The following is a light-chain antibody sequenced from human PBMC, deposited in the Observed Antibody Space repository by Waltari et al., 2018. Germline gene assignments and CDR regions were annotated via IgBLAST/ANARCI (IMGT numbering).Light chain of an antibody. V-gene: IGLV2-14*01. Sequence: QSALTQPASVSGSPGQSITIPCTGTSSDVGGYNYVSWYQQHPGKAPQLMIYEVSNRPSGLYNRFSGSKSGNTASLTISGLQAEDEADYYCSSYTTSSTVVFGGGTKLTVL. CDR2: EVS. CDR3: SSYTTSSTVV. J-gene: IGLJ3*02. CDR1: SSDVGGYNY.